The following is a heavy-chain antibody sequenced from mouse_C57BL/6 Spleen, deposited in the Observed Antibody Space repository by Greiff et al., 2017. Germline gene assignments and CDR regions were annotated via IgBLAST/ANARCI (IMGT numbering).Heavy chain of an antibody. V-gene: IGHV5-17*01. D-gene: IGHD1-1*01. J-gene: IGHJ1*03. CDR3: ARDDYGSGYWYIDV. CDR2: ISSGSSTI. Sequence: EVQGVEPGGGLVKPGGSLKLSCAASGFTFSDYGMHWVRQAPEQGLEWVAYISSGSSTIYYADTVKGRFTISRDNAKNTLFLQMTSLRSEDTAMYYCARDDYGSGYWYIDVWGTGTTVTVSS. CDR1: GFTFSDYG.